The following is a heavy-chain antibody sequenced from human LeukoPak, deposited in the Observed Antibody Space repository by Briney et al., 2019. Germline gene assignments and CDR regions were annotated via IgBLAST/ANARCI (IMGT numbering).Heavy chain of an antibody. V-gene: IGHV1-2*02. J-gene: IGHJ5*02. Sequence: ASVTVSCKASGYTFTGHCLHWVRQAPGQGLEWMGWINPNSGGTNFAQKWQGRVTMTRDTSINTVYMELSRLRSDDTAVYYCARDYHPDYTGTDWFDPWGQGTLVTVSS. CDR3: ARDYHPDYTGTDWFDP. CDR2: INPNSGGT. CDR1: GYTFTGHC. D-gene: IGHD4-11*01.